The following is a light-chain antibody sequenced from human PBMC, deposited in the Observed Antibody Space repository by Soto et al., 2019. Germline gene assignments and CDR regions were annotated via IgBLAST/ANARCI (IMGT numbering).Light chain of an antibody. J-gene: IGLJ1*01. CDR3: QSYDSSLTEV. CDR2: GNS. V-gene: IGLV1-40*01. Sequence: QSVLTQPPSVSGAPGQRVTISCTGSSSSIGAGYDVHWYQQVPGTAPKLLIYGNSNRPSGVPDRFSGSKSGTSASLAITGLQAEDEADYYCQSYDSSLTEVFGTGTKVTVL. CDR1: SSSIGAGYD.